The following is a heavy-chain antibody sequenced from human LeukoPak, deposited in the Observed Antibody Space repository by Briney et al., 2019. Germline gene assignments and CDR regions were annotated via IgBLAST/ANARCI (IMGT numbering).Heavy chain of an antibody. CDR1: GGSISSSSYY. CDR2: IYYSGNT. Sequence: SETLSLTCTVSGGSISSSSYYWGWIRQPPGKGLEWIGSIYYSGNTYYNPSLKSRVTISLDTPKNQFSLKLSSVTAADTAVYYCASGDYGPGYFDYWGQGTLVTVSS. D-gene: IGHD4-17*01. CDR3: ASGDYGPGYFDY. J-gene: IGHJ4*02. V-gene: IGHV4-39*07.